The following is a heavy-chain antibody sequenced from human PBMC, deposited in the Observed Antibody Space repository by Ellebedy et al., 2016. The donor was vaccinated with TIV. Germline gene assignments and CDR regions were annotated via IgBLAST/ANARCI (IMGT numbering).Heavy chain of an antibody. CDR3: ARGPLYYDILTGPRSVGYGMDV. V-gene: IGHV4-59*12. Sequence: SETLSLXCTVSGGSISSYYWSWIRQPPGKGLEWIGYIYYSGSTNYNPSLKSRVTISVDTSKNQFSLKLSSVTAADTAVYYCARGPLYYDILTGPRSVGYGMDVWGQGTTVTVSS. J-gene: IGHJ6*02. D-gene: IGHD3-9*01. CDR1: GGSISSYY. CDR2: IYYSGST.